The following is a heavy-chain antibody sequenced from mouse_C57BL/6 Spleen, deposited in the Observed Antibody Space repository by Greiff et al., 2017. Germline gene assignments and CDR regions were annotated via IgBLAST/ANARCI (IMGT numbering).Heavy chain of an antibody. CDR2: IYPGSGNT. Sequence: VQLQESGPELVKPGASVKISCKASGYSFTSYYIHWVKQRPGQGLEWIGWIYPGSGNTKYNEKFKGKATLTADTSSSAAYMQLSSLTSEDSAVYYCARDYGSSPWGQGTTLTVSS. CDR1: GYSFTSYY. D-gene: IGHD1-1*01. V-gene: IGHV1-66*01. J-gene: IGHJ2*01. CDR3: ARDYGSSP.